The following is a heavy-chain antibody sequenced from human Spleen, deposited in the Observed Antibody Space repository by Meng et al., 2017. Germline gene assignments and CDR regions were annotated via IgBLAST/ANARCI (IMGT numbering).Heavy chain of an antibody. V-gene: IGHV3-23*01. J-gene: IGHJ4*02. CDR3: ARSSDTATANFDY. CDR1: GFTFTDFA. Sequence: GESLKISCTASGFTFTDFAMSWVRQAPGKGLEWFSGINNSGGTIYYADSVKGRFTISRDNSKNTLFLQMNSLRAEDTAVYDCARSSDTATANFDYWGQGILVTVSS. CDR2: INNSGGTI. D-gene: IGHD5-18*01.